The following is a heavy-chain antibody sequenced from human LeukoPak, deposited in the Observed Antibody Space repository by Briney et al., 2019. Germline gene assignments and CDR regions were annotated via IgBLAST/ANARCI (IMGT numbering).Heavy chain of an antibody. D-gene: IGHD3-22*01. CDR3: ARAGLRFAMIVVSDY. J-gene: IGHJ4*02. CDR1: GFTFNKYT. Sequence: PGGSLRLSCAASGFTFNKYTLHRVRQAPGEGLEWVAFISYDGDTKYYADSVKGRFTISRDNSKNTLYLEMNSLRAEDTAVYYCARAGLRFAMIVVSDYWGQGTLVTVSS. CDR2: ISYDGDTK. V-gene: IGHV3-30-3*01.